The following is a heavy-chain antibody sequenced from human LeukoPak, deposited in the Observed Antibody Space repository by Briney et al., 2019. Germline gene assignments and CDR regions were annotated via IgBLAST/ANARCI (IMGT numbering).Heavy chain of an antibody. V-gene: IGHV3-33*01. CDR3: ARDRGDGPDY. CDR1: GFTFSSYG. Sequence: GRSLRLSCAASGFTFSSYGMHWVRQAPGKGLEWVAVIWYDGSNKYYAGSVKGRFTISRDNSKSTLYLQMNSLRAEDTAVYYCARDRGDGPDYWGQGTLVTVSS. J-gene: IGHJ4*02. D-gene: IGHD3-10*01. CDR2: IWYDGSNK.